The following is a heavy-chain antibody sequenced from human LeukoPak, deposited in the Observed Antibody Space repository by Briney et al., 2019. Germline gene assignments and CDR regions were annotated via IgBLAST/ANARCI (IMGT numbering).Heavy chain of an antibody. J-gene: IGHJ4*02. CDR1: GYTFTSYG. CDR2: ISAYNGNT. D-gene: IGHD3-22*01. CDR3: ARGGSSGYYGAYFDY. V-gene: IGHV1-18*01. Sequence: ASVKVSCKASGYTFTSYGISWVRQAPGQGLEWMGWISAYNGNTNYAQMLQGTVTMTTDTSTSTAYMELRSLRSDDTAVYYCARGGSSGYYGAYFDYWGQGTLVTVSS.